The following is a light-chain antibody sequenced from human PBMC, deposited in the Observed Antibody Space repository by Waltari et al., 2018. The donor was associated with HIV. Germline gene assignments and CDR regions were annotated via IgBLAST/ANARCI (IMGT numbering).Light chain of an antibody. Sequence: EIELTQSPGPLSLSPGERATLACRASKSLNSTYLAWYQQQPGHTPRLLIYGASSRAIGIPDRFSGSGSGTDFTLTISRLEPGDFAVYYCHQYGSSPRTFGQGTKVDIK. CDR1: KSLNSTY. CDR2: GAS. J-gene: IGKJ1*01. V-gene: IGKV3-20*01. CDR3: HQYGSSPRT.